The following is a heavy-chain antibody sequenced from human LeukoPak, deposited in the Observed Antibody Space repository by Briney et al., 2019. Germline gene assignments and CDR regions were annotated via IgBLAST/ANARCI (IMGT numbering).Heavy chain of an antibody. D-gene: IGHD4-17*01. J-gene: IGHJ4*02. V-gene: IGHV1-69*05. Sequence: SVKVSCKACGGTFSSYAISWVRQAPGQGLEWMGRIIPIFGTANYAQKFQGRVTITTDESTSTAYMELSSLRSEDTAVYYCARVYGDHQDLKYYFDYWGQGTLVTVSS. CDR2: IIPIFGTA. CDR1: GGTFSSYA. CDR3: ARVYGDHQDLKYYFDY.